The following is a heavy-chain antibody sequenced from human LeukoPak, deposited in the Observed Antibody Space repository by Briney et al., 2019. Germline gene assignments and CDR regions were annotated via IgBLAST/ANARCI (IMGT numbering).Heavy chain of an antibody. J-gene: IGHJ4*02. Sequence: ASVKVSCKASGYTFISYAMHWVRQAPGQNLEWLGWINVGNDNTKYSQEFQGRVTITRDTSASTVYMELSSLRSEDMAVYFCARTRQYSSLWGFDYWGQGTLVTVSS. CDR1: GYTFISYA. D-gene: IGHD6-19*01. CDR2: INVGNDNT. V-gene: IGHV1-3*03. CDR3: ARTRQYSSLWGFDY.